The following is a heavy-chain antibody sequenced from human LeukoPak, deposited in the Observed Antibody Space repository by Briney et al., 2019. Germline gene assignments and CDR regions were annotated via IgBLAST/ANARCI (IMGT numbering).Heavy chain of an antibody. CDR1: GFTLIDYN. D-gene: IGHD6-19*01. CDR2: IQFDGTTE. Sequence: GVSLRLSCGASGFTLIDYNMHWVRQAPGKGLEYVAFIQFDGTTEYYTDSVKGRFTMSRDKSKNTLYLQMNSLRGGDTAVYYCARGAAVALELWGQGTLVTVSS. CDR3: ARGAAVALEL. J-gene: IGHJ4*02. V-gene: IGHV3-30*02.